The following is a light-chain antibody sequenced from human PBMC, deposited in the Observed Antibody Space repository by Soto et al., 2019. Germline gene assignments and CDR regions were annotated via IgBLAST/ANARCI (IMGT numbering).Light chain of an antibody. Sequence: QSVLTQPASVSGSPGQSITISCTGTSSDVGGYKYVSWYQQHPGKAPKLIIYEVSNRPSGVSNRFSGSKSGNTASLTISGLQAEDEADYYCSAYTSSLTLYVFGSGTKLTVL. CDR3: SAYTSSLTLYV. V-gene: IGLV2-14*01. CDR1: SSDVGGYKY. CDR2: EVS. J-gene: IGLJ1*01.